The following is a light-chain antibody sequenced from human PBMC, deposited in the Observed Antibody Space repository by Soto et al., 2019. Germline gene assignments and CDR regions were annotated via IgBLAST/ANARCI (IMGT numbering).Light chain of an antibody. J-gene: IGKJ1*01. CDR2: DAS. CDR3: QHYDSYSPWM. V-gene: IGKV1-5*01. Sequence: DIQMTQSPFSVSSSVGDRVTLTCRAIQRIRDWVAWYQQKPGKAPNLLIRDASILEGGVPSRFSGSGSGSEFTLTISSLQPDDSATYFCQHYDSYSPWMFGQGTKVDIK. CDR1: QRIRDW.